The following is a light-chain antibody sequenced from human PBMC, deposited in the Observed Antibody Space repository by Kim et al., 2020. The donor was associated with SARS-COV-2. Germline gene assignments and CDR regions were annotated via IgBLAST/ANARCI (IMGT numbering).Light chain of an antibody. CDR3: CSFTSAVNWM. CDR1: ISDIVTYSL. Sequence: GQSITISCSGTISDIVTYSLISWYQQHPGKAPRLIIFDISKRPSGVSGRFSGSKSGNTASLTISGLQPDDEADYFCCSFTSAVNWMFGGGTQLTVL. V-gene: IGLV2-23*02. J-gene: IGLJ3*02. CDR2: DIS.